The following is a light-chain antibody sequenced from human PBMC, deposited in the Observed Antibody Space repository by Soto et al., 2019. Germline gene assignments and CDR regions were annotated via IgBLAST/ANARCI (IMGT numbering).Light chain of an antibody. Sequence: DIQMTQYPSTLSASVGDRVTIPCRASQSITNCLAWYQQKPGKAPKLLIFDASSLRSGVPSRFSGSGSGTEFTLTISSLQPEDFATYYCQQHNPYSPYTFGQGTKLEIK. CDR1: QSITNC. J-gene: IGKJ2*01. CDR2: DAS. CDR3: QQHNPYSPYT. V-gene: IGKV1-5*03.